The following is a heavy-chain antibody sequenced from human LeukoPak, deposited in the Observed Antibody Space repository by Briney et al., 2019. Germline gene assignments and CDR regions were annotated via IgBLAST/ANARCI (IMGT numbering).Heavy chain of an antibody. V-gene: IGHV3-74*01. CDR1: GFIFSNYW. Sequence: GGSLRLPCSASGFIFSNYWMHWVRQAPGKGLVWVSYINTDGSTTTYADSVKGRFTISRDNAENTLYLQMNSLRAEDTAVYYCARDSSLPGIWGQGTMVTVSS. D-gene: IGHD3-16*02. CDR3: ARDSSLPGI. CDR2: INTDGSTT. J-gene: IGHJ3*02.